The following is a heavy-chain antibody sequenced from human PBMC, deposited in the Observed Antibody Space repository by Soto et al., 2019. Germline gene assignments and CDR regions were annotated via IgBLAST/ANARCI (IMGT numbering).Heavy chain of an antibody. CDR3: ARGLRLGELSFNWFDP. D-gene: IGHD3-16*02. J-gene: IGHJ5*02. CDR1: GGSISSGGYS. Sequence: SETLSLTCAVSGGSISSGGYSWSWIRQPPGKGLEWIGYIYHSGSTYYNPSLKSRVTISVDRSKNQFSLKLSSVTAADTAVYYCARGLRLGELSFNWFDPWGQGTLVTVSS. V-gene: IGHV4-30-2*01. CDR2: IYHSGST.